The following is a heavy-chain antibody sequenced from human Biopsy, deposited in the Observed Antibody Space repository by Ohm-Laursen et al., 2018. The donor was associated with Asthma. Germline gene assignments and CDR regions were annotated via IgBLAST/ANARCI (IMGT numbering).Heavy chain of an antibody. V-gene: IGHV4-39*01. J-gene: IGHJ4*02. CDR3: ARHQEAASYHYDGSIAY. CDR1: GGAIRTSGYY. D-gene: IGHD3-22*01. CDR2: MYYSGSA. Sequence: SQTLSLTCSVSGGAIRTSGYYWGWIRQPPGKGLEWIGSMYYSGSAYYNPSLESRVTISVDTSKNQFSLKLSSVTAADTAVHFCARHQEAASYHYDGSIAYWGQGIPVTVSS.